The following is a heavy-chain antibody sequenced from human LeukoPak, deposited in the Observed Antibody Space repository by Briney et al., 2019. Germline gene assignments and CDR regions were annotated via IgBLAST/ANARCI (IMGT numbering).Heavy chain of an antibody. Sequence: PSETLSLTCTVSGGSISSYYWSWVRQPPGKGLEWIGFVYYTGSTNYSPSLKSRVTISVDTSKNQFSLKLRSVTAADTAVYYCAKPSNYYGSATDAFDFWGQGTMVTVSS. J-gene: IGHJ3*01. CDR2: VYYTGST. CDR1: GGSISSYY. V-gene: IGHV4-59*12. D-gene: IGHD3-10*01. CDR3: AKPSNYYGSATDAFDF.